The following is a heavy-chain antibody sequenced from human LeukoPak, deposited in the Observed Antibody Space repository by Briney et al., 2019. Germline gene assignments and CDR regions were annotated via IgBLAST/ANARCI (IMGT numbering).Heavy chain of an antibody. CDR2: IYYSGST. D-gene: IGHD6-13*01. Sequence: SETLSLTCIVSGGSISSYYWSWIRQPPGKGLEWLAYIYYSGSTNYNPSLKSRVTISVDTSKNQFSLKLSSVTAADTAVYYCARGLMMAVAGRGEFHYWGQGTLVTVSS. V-gene: IGHV4-59*01. J-gene: IGHJ4*02. CDR3: ARGLMMAVAGRGEFHY. CDR1: GGSISSYY.